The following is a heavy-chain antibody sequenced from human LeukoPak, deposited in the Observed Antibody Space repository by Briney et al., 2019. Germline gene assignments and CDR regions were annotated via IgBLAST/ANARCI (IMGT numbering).Heavy chain of an antibody. CDR1: GFTFDSYS. J-gene: IGHJ4*02. CDR2: ISSTISAI. Sequence: GALRLSCAASGFTFDSYSMNWVRQAPGKGREWVSYISSTISAIYYADFVKGRFTISRDNAKNSLFLHMDSLRAEDTAVYYCGRGGSPIDYWGQGTLVTVSS. CDR3: GRGGSPIDY. D-gene: IGHD1-26*01. V-gene: IGHV3-48*01.